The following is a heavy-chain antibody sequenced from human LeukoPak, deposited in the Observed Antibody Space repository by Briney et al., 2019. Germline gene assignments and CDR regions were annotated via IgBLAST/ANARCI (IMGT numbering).Heavy chain of an antibody. CDR3: TRDWLDASLDY. Sequence: GGSLRLSCAASGFSFSDFCMSWVRQAPGKGLEWVAFINHPGTEKYYVDSVEGRFTISRDNAKNSLYLQMNSLRAEDAAIYYCTRDWLDASLDYWGQGVLVTVSS. J-gene: IGHJ4*02. CDR1: GFSFSDFC. V-gene: IGHV3-7*01. D-gene: IGHD6-19*01. CDR2: INHPGTEK.